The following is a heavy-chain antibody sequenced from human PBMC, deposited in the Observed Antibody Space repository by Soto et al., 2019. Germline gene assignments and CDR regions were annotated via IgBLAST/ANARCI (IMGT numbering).Heavy chain of an antibody. CDR3: ATYEMGGAGRGR. Sequence: SETLSLTCAVQSGSLSGYYWSWIRQPPGKGLEWIGEISHIGITNYNPSLKSRVTISVDTSKNQFSLKLTSVTAADTAVYYCATYEMGGAGRGRWGQGTLVTVSS. D-gene: IGHD1-26*01. CDR2: ISHIGIT. V-gene: IGHV4-34*01. J-gene: IGHJ4*02. CDR1: SGSLSGYY.